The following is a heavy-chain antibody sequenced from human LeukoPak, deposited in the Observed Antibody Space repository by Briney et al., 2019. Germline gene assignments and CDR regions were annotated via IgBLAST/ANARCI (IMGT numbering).Heavy chain of an antibody. CDR3: VKISYSDWYYFDY. CDR1: GFTFRNYA. D-gene: IGHD3-9*01. J-gene: IGHJ4*02. CDR2: ISSNVGST. V-gene: IGHV3-64D*09. Sequence: GGSLRLSCSGSGFTFRNYAMHWVRQAPGKGLEYVSAISSNVGSTYYADSVKGRFTISRDNSKNTLYLQMSSLRAEDTAVYYCVKISYSDWYYFDYWGQGTLVTVSS.